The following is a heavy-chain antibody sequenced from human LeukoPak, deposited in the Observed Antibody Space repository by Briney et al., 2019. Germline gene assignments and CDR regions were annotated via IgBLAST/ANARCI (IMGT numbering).Heavy chain of an antibody. V-gene: IGHV2-70*11. CDR3: ARIYSQVHDAFDI. D-gene: IGHD2-15*01. CDR1: GFSLSTSGMC. CDR2: IDWDDDK. Sequence: SGPTLVNPTQTLTLTCTFSGFSLSTSGMCVSWIRQPPGKALEWLARIDWDDDKYYSTSLMTRLTISKDTSKNQVVLTMTDMDPVDTATYYCARIYSQVHDAFDIWGQGTMVTVSS. J-gene: IGHJ3*02.